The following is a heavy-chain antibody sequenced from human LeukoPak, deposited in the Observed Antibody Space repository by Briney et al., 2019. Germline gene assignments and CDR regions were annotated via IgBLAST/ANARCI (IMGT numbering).Heavy chain of an antibody. CDR3: ARGVGLTQGGAFDF. Sequence: SETLSLTCAVSGGSISSSNWWSWVRQPPGKGLEWIGEIYHSGSTNYNPSLKSRVTISVDTSKNQLSLKLTSVTAADTAVYYCARGVGLTQGGAFDFWGQGTLVTVSS. D-gene: IGHD3-16*01. V-gene: IGHV4-4*02. J-gene: IGHJ4*02. CDR2: IYHSGST. CDR1: GGSISSSNW.